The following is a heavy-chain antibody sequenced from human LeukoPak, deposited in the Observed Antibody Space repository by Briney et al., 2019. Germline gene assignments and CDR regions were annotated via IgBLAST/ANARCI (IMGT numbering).Heavy chain of an antibody. CDR2: ISGSGGST. D-gene: IGHD3-3*01. CDR1: GFTFSSYA. J-gene: IGHJ1*01. CDR3: ALGYYDSSPEYFQH. Sequence: PGGSLRLSCAASGFTFSSYAMSWVRQAPGKGLEGVSAISGSGGSTYYADSVKGRFTISRDNSKNTLYLQMNNLRAEDTAVYYCALGYYDSSPEYFQHWGQGTLVTVSS. V-gene: IGHV3-23*01.